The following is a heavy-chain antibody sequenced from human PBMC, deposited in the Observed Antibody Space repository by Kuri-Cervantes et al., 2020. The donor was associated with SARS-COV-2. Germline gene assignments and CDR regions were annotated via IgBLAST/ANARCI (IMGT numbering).Heavy chain of an antibody. D-gene: IGHD1-7*01. CDR3: ARGRELTSDAFDI. CDR2: IWYDGSNK. J-gene: IGHJ3*02. V-gene: IGHV3-33*01. Sequence: GESLKISCAASGFTFSSYGMHWVRQAPGKGLEWVAVIWYDGSNKYYADSVKGRFTISRDNSKNTLYLQMNSLRAEDTAVYYCARGRELTSDAFDIWGQGTMVTVSS. CDR1: GFTFSSYG.